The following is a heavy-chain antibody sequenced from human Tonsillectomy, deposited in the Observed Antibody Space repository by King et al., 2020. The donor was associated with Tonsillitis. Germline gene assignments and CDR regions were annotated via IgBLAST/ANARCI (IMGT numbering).Heavy chain of an antibody. D-gene: IGHD3-22*01. CDR2: ISWNRVSI. Sequence: VQLVESGGGLVQPGRSLRLSCAASGFTFDDYAMHCVRQAPGQGLEWVSGISWNRVSIGYADSVKGRFTISRDNAKNSLYLQMNSLRPEDAAFYYCAKDKYYDSRGYFDFWGQGTLVTVSS. CDR3: AKDKYYDSRGYFDF. CDR1: GFTFDDYA. V-gene: IGHV3-9*01. J-gene: IGHJ4*02.